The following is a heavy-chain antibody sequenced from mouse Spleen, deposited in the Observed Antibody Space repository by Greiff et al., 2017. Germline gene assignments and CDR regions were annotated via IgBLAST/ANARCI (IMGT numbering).Heavy chain of an antibody. CDR2: ISNGGGST. CDR1: GFTFSSYT. V-gene: IGHV5-12-2*01. Sequence: EVQRVESGGGLVQPGGSLKLSCAASGFTFSSYTMSWVRQTPEKRLEWVAYISNGGGSTYYPDTVKGRFTISRDNAKNTLYLQMSSLKSEDTAMYYCARHASDYEGFAYWGQGTLVTVSA. D-gene: IGHD2-4*01. J-gene: IGHJ3*01. CDR3: ARHASDYEGFAY.